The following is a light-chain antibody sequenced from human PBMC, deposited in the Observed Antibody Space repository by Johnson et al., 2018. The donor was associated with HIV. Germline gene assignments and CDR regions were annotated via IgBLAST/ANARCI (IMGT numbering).Light chain of an antibody. Sequence: QSVLTQPPSVSAAPGQKVTISCSGSSSTIGNNYVSWYQVVPGTAPKLLIYKNNERPSGIPDRFSGSKSGTSATLGITGLRTGAEADYYCETWDTSLSAGGVFGTGTKVTVL. J-gene: IGLJ1*01. V-gene: IGLV1-51*02. CDR3: ETWDTSLSAGGV. CDR1: SSTIGNNY. CDR2: KNN.